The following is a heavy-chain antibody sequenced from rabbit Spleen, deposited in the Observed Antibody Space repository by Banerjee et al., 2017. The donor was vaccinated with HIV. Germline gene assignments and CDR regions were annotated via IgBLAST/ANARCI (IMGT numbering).Heavy chain of an antibody. CDR1: GFSFSDRDV. J-gene: IGHJ2*01. V-gene: IGHV1S45*01. D-gene: IGHD1-1*01. CDR3: ARNYVNVFDP. Sequence: EQLEESGGGLVKPGGSLTLTCKASGFSFSDRDVMCWVRQAPGKGLEWIACIYAGSSGDTYYASWVKGRFTISKTSSTTVTLQMTSLTAADTATYFCARNYVNVFDPWGPGTLVTVS. CDR2: IYAGSSGDT.